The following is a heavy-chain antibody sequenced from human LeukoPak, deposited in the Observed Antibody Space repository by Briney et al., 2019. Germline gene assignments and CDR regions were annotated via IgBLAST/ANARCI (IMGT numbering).Heavy chain of an antibody. J-gene: IGHJ5*02. Sequence: SETLSLTCTVSGGSISSSSYYWGWIRQPPGKGLEWIGSIYYSGSTYYNPSLKSRVTISVDTSKNQFSLKLNSVTAADTAVYYCARHSRIPMVRGVRGSYNWFDPWGQGTLVTVSS. CDR3: ARHSRIPMVRGVRGSYNWFDP. D-gene: IGHD3-10*01. V-gene: IGHV4-39*01. CDR2: IYYSGST. CDR1: GGSISSSSYY.